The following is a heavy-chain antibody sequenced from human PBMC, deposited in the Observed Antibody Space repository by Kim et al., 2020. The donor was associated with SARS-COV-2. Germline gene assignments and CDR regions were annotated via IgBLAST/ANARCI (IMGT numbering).Heavy chain of an antibody. CDR1: GGSISSYY. CDR2: IYYSGST. Sequence: SETLSLTCTVSGGSISSYYWSWIRQPPGKGLEWIGYIYYSGSTNYNPSLKSRVTISVDTSKNQFSLKLSSVTAADTAVYYCARERGYYYGSGYGMDVWGQGTTVTVSS. D-gene: IGHD3-10*01. J-gene: IGHJ6*02. V-gene: IGHV4-59*01. CDR3: ARERGYYYGSGYGMDV.